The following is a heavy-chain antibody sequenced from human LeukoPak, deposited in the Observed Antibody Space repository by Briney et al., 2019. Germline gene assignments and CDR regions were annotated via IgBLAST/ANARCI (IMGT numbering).Heavy chain of an antibody. Sequence: PGGSLRLSCAASGFTFSSYSMNWVRQAPGKGLEWVSSISSSSSYRYYADSVKGRFTISRDNAKNSLYLQMNSLRAEDTAVYYCAREGRVDGIIDYWGQGTLVTVSS. CDR1: GFTFSSYS. J-gene: IGHJ4*02. V-gene: IGHV3-21*01. CDR3: AREGRVDGIIDY. CDR2: ISSSSSYR. D-gene: IGHD2-15*01.